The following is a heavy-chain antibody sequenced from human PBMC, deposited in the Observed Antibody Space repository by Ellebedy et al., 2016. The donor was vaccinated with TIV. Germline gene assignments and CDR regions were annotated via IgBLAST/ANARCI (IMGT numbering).Heavy chain of an antibody. CDR2: ISSSSSYI. CDR3: ARESYDFWSGYYSQYYFDY. CDR1: GFTFSSYS. Sequence: GGSLRLXCAASGFTFSSYSMNWVRQAPGKGLEWVSSISSSSSYIYYADSVKGRFTISRDNAKNSLYLQMNSLRAEDTAVYYCARESYDFWSGYYSQYYFDYWGQGTLVTVSS. D-gene: IGHD3-3*01. V-gene: IGHV3-21*01. J-gene: IGHJ4*02.